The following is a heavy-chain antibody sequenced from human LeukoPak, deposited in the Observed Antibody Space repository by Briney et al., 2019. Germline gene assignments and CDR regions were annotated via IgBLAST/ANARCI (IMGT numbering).Heavy chain of an antibody. CDR1: GYTFTSYG. V-gene: IGHV1-18*01. CDR3: ARYCSSTSCYPAHWFDP. J-gene: IGHJ5*02. D-gene: IGHD2-2*01. Sequence: GASVKVSCKAAGYTFTSYGISWVRQAPGQGLEWMGWISPYNDNTNYAQKLQGRVTMTTDTSTSTAYMELRSLRSDDTAVYYCARYCSSTSCYPAHWFDPWGQGTLVTVSS. CDR2: ISPYNDNT.